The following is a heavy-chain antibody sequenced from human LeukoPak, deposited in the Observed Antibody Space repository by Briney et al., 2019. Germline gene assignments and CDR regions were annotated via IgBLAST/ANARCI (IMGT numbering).Heavy chain of an antibody. CDR2: ISSSSYI. CDR1: GFTFSNYW. J-gene: IGHJ4*02. D-gene: IGHD1-26*01. CDR3: ARDRARDSMELLTY. V-gene: IGHV3-21*01. Sequence: GGSLRLSCAASGFTFSNYWMNWVRQAPGKGLEWVSSISSSSYIYYADSVKGRFTISRDNAKNSLYLQMNSLRAEDTAVYYCARDRARDSMELLTYWGQGTLVTVSS.